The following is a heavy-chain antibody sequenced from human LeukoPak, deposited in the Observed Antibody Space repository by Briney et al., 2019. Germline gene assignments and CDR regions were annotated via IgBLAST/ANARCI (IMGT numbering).Heavy chain of an antibody. D-gene: IGHD3-22*01. V-gene: IGHV4-59*01. J-gene: IGHJ6*02. CDR2: IYYSGST. CDR1: GGSINSYY. Sequence: SETLSLTCTVSGGSINSYYWSWIRQPPGKGLEWIGYIYYSGSTNYNPSLKSRVTISVDTSKNQFSLKLSSVTAADTAVYYCVRLCVVTMIVVVIISYYYYGMDVWGQGTTVTVSS. CDR3: VRLCVVTMIVVVIISYYYYGMDV.